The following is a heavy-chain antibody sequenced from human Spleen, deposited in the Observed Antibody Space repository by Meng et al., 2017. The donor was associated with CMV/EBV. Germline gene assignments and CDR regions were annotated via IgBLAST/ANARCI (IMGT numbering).Heavy chain of an antibody. CDR3: ARAYDFWSARNPYYFDY. D-gene: IGHD3-3*01. CDR1: SISSGGYY. CDR2: IYYSGST. J-gene: IGHJ4*02. V-gene: IGHV4-31*02. Sequence: SISSGGYYWSWIRQHPGKGLEWIGYIYYSGSTYYNLSLKSRVTISVDTSKNQFSLKLSSVTAADTAVYYCARAYDFWSARNPYYFDYWSQGTLVTVSS.